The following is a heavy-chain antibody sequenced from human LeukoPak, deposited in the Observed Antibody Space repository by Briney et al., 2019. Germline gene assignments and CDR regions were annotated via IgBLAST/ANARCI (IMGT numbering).Heavy chain of an antibody. V-gene: IGHV4-39*01. CDR1: GASIIGGTYY. CDR3: ARRGGSGRAFDY. J-gene: IGHJ4*02. D-gene: IGHD1-26*01. CDR2: IYYTGST. Sequence: PSETLSLTCSVSGASIIGGTYYWGWIRQPPGKGLECIGSIYYTGSTYDNPSLKSRVTISVDTSKNQFSLKLSSVTAADTAVYYCARRGGSGRAFDYWGQGPLVTVSS.